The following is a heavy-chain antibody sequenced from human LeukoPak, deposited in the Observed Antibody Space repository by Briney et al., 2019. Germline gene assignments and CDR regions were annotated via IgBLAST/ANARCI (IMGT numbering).Heavy chain of an antibody. CDR1: GFTFSSYA. Sequence: GGSLRLSCAASGFTFSSYAMHWVRQAPGKELEWVAVISYDGSNKYYADSVKGRFTISRDNSKNTLYLQMNSLRAEDTAVYYCARDSLRFRPYGSGSYYWFDPWGQGTLVTVSS. J-gene: IGHJ5*02. D-gene: IGHD3-10*01. CDR3: ARDSLRFRPYGSGSYYWFDP. CDR2: ISYDGSNK. V-gene: IGHV3-30*04.